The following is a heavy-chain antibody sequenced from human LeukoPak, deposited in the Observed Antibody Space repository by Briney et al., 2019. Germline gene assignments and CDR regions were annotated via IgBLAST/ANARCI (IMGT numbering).Heavy chain of an antibody. Sequence: PGGSLRLSCAASGFTFSSYGMHWVRQAPGKGLEWVAVVWYDGSNKYYADSVKGRFTISRDNSKNTLYLQMNSLRAEDTAVYYCAKGITIFGVVFYMDVWGKGTTVTVSS. J-gene: IGHJ6*03. D-gene: IGHD3-3*01. CDR2: VWYDGSNK. V-gene: IGHV3-33*06. CDR1: GFTFSSYG. CDR3: AKGITIFGVVFYMDV.